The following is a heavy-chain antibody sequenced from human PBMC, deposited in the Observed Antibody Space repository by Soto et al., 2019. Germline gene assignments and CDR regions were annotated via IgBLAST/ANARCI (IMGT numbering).Heavy chain of an antibody. Sequence: EVQLVESGGGLVQPGGSLRLSCAASGFTFNSFWMTWVRQAPGKGLEWVANIHQDGSEKYYVDSVKGRFTISRDNAKYSLYLQMNSLRAEDTAVYYCATGYYGSGSHPGMDWGQGTLVTVSS. CDR3: ATGYYGSGSHPGMD. V-gene: IGHV3-7*04. CDR1: GFTFNSFW. J-gene: IGHJ4*02. D-gene: IGHD3-10*01. CDR2: IHQDGSEK.